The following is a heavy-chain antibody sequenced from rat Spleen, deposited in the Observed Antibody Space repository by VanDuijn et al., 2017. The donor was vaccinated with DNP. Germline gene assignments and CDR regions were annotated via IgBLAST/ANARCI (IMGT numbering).Heavy chain of an antibody. CDR2: ISRSGGST. J-gene: IGHJ1*01. CDR1: GLTFSDYN. D-gene: IGHD1-3*01. Sequence: EVQLVESGGGLVQPGRSLKLSCAASGLTFSDYNMAWVRQAPKKGLEWVASISRSGGSTYYRESVKGRFTISRDHAKSTLYLQMDSLRSEDTATYFCARHGRVTTVATYWYFDFWGPGTMVTVSS. V-gene: IGHV5-7*01. CDR3: ARHGRVTTVATYWYFDF.